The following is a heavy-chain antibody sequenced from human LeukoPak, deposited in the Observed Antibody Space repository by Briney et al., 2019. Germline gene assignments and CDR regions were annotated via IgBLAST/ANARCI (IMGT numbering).Heavy chain of an antibody. CDR2: INPNSGGT. D-gene: IGHD3-22*01. V-gene: IGHV1-2*02. CDR3: ARDHYYDSSGYLGLGYYYYMDV. CDR1: GYTFTGYY. J-gene: IGHJ6*03. Sequence: ASVKVSCKASGYTFTGYYMHWVRQAPGQGLEWMGWINPNSGGTNYAQKFQGRVTMTRDMSTSTVYMELSSLRSEDTAVYYCARDHYYDSSGYLGLGYYYYMDVWGKGTTVTVSS.